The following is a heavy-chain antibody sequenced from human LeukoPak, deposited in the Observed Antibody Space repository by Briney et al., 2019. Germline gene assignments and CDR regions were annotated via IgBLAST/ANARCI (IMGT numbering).Heavy chain of an antibody. V-gene: IGHV1-2*02. CDR3: AREYSSSWYFGTYYFDY. J-gene: IGHJ4*02. D-gene: IGHD6-13*01. CDR2: ISPNSGGT. CDR1: GYTFTGNY. Sequence: ASVKVSCKASGYTFTGNYMHWVRQAPGQGLEWMGWISPNSGGTNYAQKFQGRVTMTRDTSISTAYMELSRLRSDDTAVYYCAREYSSSWYFGTYYFDYWGQGTLVTVSS.